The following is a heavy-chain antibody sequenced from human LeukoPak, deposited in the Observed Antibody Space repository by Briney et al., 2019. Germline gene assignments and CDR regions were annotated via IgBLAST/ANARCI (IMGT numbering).Heavy chain of an antibody. CDR3: ARGAMVRGVTTCYFDY. Sequence: SETLSLTCTVSGGSISSGDYYWSWIRQPPGKGLEWIGYIYYSGSTYYNPSLKSRVTISVDTSKNQFSLKLSSVTAADTAVYHCARGAMVRGVTTCYFDYWGQGTLVTVSS. CDR2: IYYSGST. J-gene: IGHJ4*02. V-gene: IGHV4-30-4*01. CDR1: GGSISSGDYY. D-gene: IGHD3-10*01.